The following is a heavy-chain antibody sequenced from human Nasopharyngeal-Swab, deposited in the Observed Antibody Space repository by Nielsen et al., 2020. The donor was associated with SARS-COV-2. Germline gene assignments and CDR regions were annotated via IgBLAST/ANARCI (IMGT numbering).Heavy chain of an antibody. CDR2: IYWDDDK. Sequence: RQAPGKALEWLALIYWDDDKRSSPSLKSRLTITKDTSKNQVVLTMTNMDPVDTATYYCARAYYYDSSGCHFDYWGQGTLVTVSS. J-gene: IGHJ4*02. D-gene: IGHD3-22*01. CDR3: ARAYYYDSSGCHFDY. V-gene: IGHV2-5*02.